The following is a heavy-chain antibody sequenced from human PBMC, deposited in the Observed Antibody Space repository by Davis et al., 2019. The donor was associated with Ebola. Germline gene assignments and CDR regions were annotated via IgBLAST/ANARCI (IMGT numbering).Heavy chain of an antibody. CDR1: GYTFTSYD. J-gene: IGHJ5*02. Sequence: ASVKVSCKASGYTFTSYDINWVRQATGQGLEWMGWMNPNSGNTGYSQKFQGRVTITRDTSASTAYMELSSLRSEDTAVYYCARGYDFWSGYTRGGWFDPWGQGTLVTVSS. D-gene: IGHD3-3*01. CDR2: MNPNSGNT. CDR3: ARGYDFWSGYTRGGWFDP. V-gene: IGHV1-8*01.